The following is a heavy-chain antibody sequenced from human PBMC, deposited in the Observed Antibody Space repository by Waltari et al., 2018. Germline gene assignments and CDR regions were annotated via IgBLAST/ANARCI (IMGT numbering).Heavy chain of an antibody. Sequence: QVQLQESGPGLVKPSETLSLTCAVSGYSISSGYYWGWIRQPPGKGLEWIGEINHSGSTNYNPSLKSRVTISVDTSKNQFSLKLSSVTAADTAVYYCARGRGLTWPRACCYMDVWGKGTTVTVSS. CDR2: INHSGST. J-gene: IGHJ6*03. V-gene: IGHV4-38-2*01. CDR3: ARGRGLTWPRACCYMDV. D-gene: IGHD3-10*01. CDR1: GYSISSGYY.